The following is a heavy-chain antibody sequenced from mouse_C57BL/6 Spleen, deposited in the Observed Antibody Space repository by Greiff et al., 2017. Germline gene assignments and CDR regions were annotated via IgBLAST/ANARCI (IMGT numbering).Heavy chain of an antibody. J-gene: IGHJ3*01. CDR1: GYTFTEYT. CDR2: FYPGSGSI. D-gene: IGHD2-1*01. Sequence: QVQLQQSGAELVKPGASVKLSCKASGYTFTEYTIHWVKQRSGQGLEWIGWFYPGSGSIKYNEKFKDKATLTADKSSSTVYMELSRLTSEDSAVYFCARHEDRVYYGKGAWFAYWGQGTLVTVSA. CDR3: ARHEDRVYYGKGAWFAY. V-gene: IGHV1-62-2*01.